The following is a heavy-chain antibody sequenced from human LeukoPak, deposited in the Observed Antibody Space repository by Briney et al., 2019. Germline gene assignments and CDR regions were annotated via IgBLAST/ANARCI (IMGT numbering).Heavy chain of an antibody. D-gene: IGHD1-26*01. Sequence: SETLSLTCTVSGGSINSYYWSWIRQPPGKGLEWIGYIYYSGSTNYNPSLKSRVTISVDTSKNQFSLKLSSVTAADTAVYYCARENVALLYFDYWGQGTLVTVSS. J-gene: IGHJ4*02. CDR1: GGSINSYY. V-gene: IGHV4-59*01. CDR3: ARENVALLYFDY. CDR2: IYYSGST.